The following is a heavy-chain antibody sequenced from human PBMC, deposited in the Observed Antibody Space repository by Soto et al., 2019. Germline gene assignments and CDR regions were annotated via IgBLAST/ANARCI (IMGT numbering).Heavy chain of an antibody. V-gene: IGHV4-30-2*01. D-gene: IGHD6-19*01. Sequence: QLQLQESGSGLVKPSQTLSLTCAVSGGSISSGGYSWSWIRQPPGKGLEWIGYISHSGSTYYNPPLKSRVTIAVASSKNQFSLKPSSVTAADTAVYYCASAGGLGAVAADYWGQGTLVTVSS. J-gene: IGHJ4*02. CDR1: GGSISSGGYS. CDR3: ASAGGLGAVAADY. CDR2: ISHSGST.